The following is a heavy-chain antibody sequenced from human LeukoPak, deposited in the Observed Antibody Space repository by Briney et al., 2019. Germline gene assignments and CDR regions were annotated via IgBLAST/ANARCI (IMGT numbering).Heavy chain of an antibody. D-gene: IGHD5-12*01. Sequence: SVKVSCKASGGTFSSYAISWVRQAPGQGLEWMGGIIPIFGTANYAQKFQGRVTITADESTSTAHMELSSLRSEDTAVYYCARKRSGYDEVVGDYYGMDVWGKGTTVTVSS. CDR3: ARKRSGYDEVVGDYYGMDV. J-gene: IGHJ6*04. V-gene: IGHV1-69*13. CDR2: IIPIFGTA. CDR1: GGTFSSYA.